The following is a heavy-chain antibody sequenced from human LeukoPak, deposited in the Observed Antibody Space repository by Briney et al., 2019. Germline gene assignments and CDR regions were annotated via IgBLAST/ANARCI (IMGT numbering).Heavy chain of an antibody. Sequence: SETLSLTCAVYGGSFSGYYWTWIRRVPGKGLEWIGEIHHSGSTNYNPSLKSRVTISVDTSKNQFFLMLTSVTAADTAVYYCATSNSGSYYYCMDVWGQGTTVTVSS. D-gene: IGHD4-11*01. CDR1: GGSFSGYY. CDR3: ATSNSGSYYYCMDV. J-gene: IGHJ6*02. CDR2: IHHSGST. V-gene: IGHV4-34*01.